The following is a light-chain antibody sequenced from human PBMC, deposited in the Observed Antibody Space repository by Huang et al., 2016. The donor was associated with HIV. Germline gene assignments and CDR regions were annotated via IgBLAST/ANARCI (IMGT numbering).Light chain of an antibody. CDR3: QQTYSSPLP. CDR1: QNINTY. J-gene: IGKJ4*01. CDR2: GAS. Sequence: DIRMTQSPSFLSASVGDRVTITCRASQNINTYLNWYRQKPGKAPEALIYGASRVQSGVPSRFRGRASGTDFSLTINDLQYEDFAAYYCQQTYSSPLPFGGGTKVDLK. V-gene: IGKV1-39*01.